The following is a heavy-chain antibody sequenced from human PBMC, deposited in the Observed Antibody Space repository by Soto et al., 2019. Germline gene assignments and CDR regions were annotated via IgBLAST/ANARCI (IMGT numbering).Heavy chain of an antibody. CDR1: GLNFDDFA. CDR2: ITWNSRVL. J-gene: IGHJ4*02. Sequence: RRLSCVGTGLNFDDFAMHWVRQAPGKGLEWVSGITWNSRVLAYADSVKGRFTISRDNARNSLYLQMDSLRDEDTALYYCAKGRYDFWSPYYFDSWGQGTLVTVSS. V-gene: IGHV3-9*01. D-gene: IGHD3-3*01. CDR3: AKGRYDFWSPYYFDS.